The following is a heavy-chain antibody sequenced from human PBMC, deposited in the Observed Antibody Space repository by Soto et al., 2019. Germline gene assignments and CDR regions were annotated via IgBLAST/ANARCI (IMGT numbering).Heavy chain of an antibody. J-gene: IGHJ5*02. CDR2: IRSKAYGGTT. D-gene: IGHD4-17*01. V-gene: IGHV3-49*03. CDR3: TRAYTSVPYGDYIVAGWFDP. Sequence: GGSLRLSCAASGFTFSSYAMSWFRQAPGKGLEWVGFIRSKAYGGTTEYAASVKGRFTISRDDSKSIAYLQMNRLKTEDTAVYYCTRAYTSVPYGDYIVAGWFDPWGQGTLVTVSS. CDR1: GFTFSSYA.